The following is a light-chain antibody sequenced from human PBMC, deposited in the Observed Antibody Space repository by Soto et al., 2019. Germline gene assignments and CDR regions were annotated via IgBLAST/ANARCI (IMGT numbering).Light chain of an antibody. CDR2: TSS. J-gene: IGKJ4*01. Sequence: IEMPQSPASLSASVGDRVTITCRASQTIATYLNWFQHKSGRAPKLLIYTSSSVNSGVSSRFRGSGSWTDFTLTINDVQPEYAATYYCQQSYSSLVTFGAGTKVESK. CDR3: QQSYSSLVT. V-gene: IGKV1-39*01. CDR1: QTIATY.